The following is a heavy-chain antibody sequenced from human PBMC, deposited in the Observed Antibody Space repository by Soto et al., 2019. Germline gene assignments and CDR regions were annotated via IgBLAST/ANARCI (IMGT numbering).Heavy chain of an antibody. CDR1: GFTFSSYA. CDR2: ISGSGGST. D-gene: IGHD2-21*02. CDR3: AKERSLVVTAMDV. V-gene: IGHV3-23*01. J-gene: IGHJ6*02. Sequence: PGGSLRLACAASGFTFSSYAMSWVRQAPGKGLEWVSVISGSGGSTYYADSVKGRFTISRDNSQNTVYLQMNSLRAEDTAVYYCAKERSLVVTAMDVWGQGTTVTVSS.